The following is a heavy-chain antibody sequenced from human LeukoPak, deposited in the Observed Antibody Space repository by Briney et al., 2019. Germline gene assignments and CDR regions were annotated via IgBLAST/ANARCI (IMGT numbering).Heavy chain of an antibody. CDR1: GFTFSSYW. D-gene: IGHD2-15*01. CDR2: INPDGTIA. Sequence: PGGSLRLSCAASGFTFSSYWLHWVRQAPGEGLVWVSQINPDGTIATYADSVKGRFTISRDNSKNTLYLQINSLKAEDTAVYYCARGCSATRCPADSWGQGSLVNFSS. CDR3: ARGCSATRCPADS. J-gene: IGHJ4*02. V-gene: IGHV3-74*01.